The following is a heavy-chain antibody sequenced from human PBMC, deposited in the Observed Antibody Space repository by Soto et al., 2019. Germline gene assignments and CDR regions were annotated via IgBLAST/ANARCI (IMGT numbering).Heavy chain of an antibody. Sequence: QVQLVQSGAEVNKPGASVKVSCKASGYTFTSYGISWVRQAPGQGLEWMGWISIYNGNTNYAQKLQGRVTMTTDTSTSTAYMELRSMRSDDTAVYYCARDVRSHDYGQYCYGMDVWGQGTTVTVSS. J-gene: IGHJ6*02. CDR2: ISIYNGNT. D-gene: IGHD4-17*01. V-gene: IGHV1-18*01. CDR1: GYTFTSYG. CDR3: ARDVRSHDYGQYCYGMDV.